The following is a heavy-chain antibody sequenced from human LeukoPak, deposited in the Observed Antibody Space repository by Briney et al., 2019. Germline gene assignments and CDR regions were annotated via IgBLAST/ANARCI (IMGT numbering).Heavy chain of an antibody. CDR3: ARGQPKFGEFDY. J-gene: IGHJ4*02. D-gene: IGHD3-10*01. CDR2: IYYSGST. CDR1: GGSISSYY. V-gene: IGHV4-59*01. Sequence: PSETLSLTCTVSGGSISSYYWSWIRQPPGKGLEWIGYIYYSGSTNYNPSLKSRVTISVDTSKNQFSLKLSSVTAADTAVYYCARGQPKFGEFDYWGQGTLVTVSS.